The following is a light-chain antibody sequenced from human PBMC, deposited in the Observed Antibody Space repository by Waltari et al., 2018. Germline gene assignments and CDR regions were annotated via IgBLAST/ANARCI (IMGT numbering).Light chain of an antibody. J-gene: IGLJ2*01. Sequence: SYVLTQPPSVSVAPGQTANLTCGCSKMGRKIVHWYQQKPGQAPVLVGYDDRARPSGIPERFSGSNSGNTAALTISRVEAGDEADYFCQVWDSSGDPVIFGGGTKLTVL. CDR3: QVWDSSGDPVI. V-gene: IGLV3-21*02. CDR1: KMGRKI. CDR2: DDR.